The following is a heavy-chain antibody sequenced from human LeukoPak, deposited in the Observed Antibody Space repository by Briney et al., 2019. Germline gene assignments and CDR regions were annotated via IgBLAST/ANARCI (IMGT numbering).Heavy chain of an antibody. CDR3: VRAIGRGPGGHFDY. CDR2: ISSSGTYA. CDR1: GLTFSGTH. J-gene: IGHJ4*02. Sequence: PGGSLRLSCAASGLTFSGTHMSWIRQAPGKGLERVSYISSSGTYAEYADSVKGRFTISKDNAKNALYLQMNSLRGEDTAVYYCVRAIGRGPGGHFDYWGQGTLVAVSS. D-gene: IGHD3-10*01. V-gene: IGHV3-11*05.